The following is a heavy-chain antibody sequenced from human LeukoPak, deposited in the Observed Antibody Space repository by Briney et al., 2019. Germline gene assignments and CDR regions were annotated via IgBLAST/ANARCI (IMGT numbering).Heavy chain of an antibody. CDR3: ARVSYSTFDP. CDR1: GYTFTSYY. V-gene: IGHV1-46*01. CDR2: INPSGGST. Sequence: GASVNVSCKASGYTFTSYYMHWVRQAPGQGLEWMGIINPSGGSTSCAQKFQGRVTMTRDMSTSTVYMELSSLRSEDTAVYYCARVSYSTFDPWGQGTLVTVSS. J-gene: IGHJ5*02. D-gene: IGHD2-21*01.